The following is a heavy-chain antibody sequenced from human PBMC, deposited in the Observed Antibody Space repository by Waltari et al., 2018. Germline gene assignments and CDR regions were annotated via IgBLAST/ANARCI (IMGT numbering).Heavy chain of an antibody. D-gene: IGHD2-15*01. Sequence: VHVEESGGGLMQPGGSLRLSCAASGFTVSSFYMAWVRQAQGKGLGWVSLIYSGGDTYYADSVKVRFTISRDNSKNMVYLQMNSLRADDTAVYYCARETGVAVAGYGLDIWGQGTTVTVSS. CDR3: ARETGVAVAGYGLDI. J-gene: IGHJ6*02. CDR1: GFTVSSFY. CDR2: IYSGGDT. V-gene: IGHV3-53*01.